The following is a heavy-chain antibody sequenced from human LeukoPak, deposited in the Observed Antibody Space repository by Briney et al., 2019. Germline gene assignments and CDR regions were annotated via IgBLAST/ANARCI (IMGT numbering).Heavy chain of an antibody. Sequence: GGSLRLSCAASGFTFSSYAMSWVRQAPGKGLEWVSAISGSGGSTYYADSVKGRFTISRDNSKNTLYLQMNSLRAEDTAVYYCARDGVAAPRTGGFDYWGQGTLVTVSS. CDR1: GFTFSSYA. CDR2: ISGSGGST. CDR3: ARDGVAAPRTGGFDY. V-gene: IGHV3-23*01. D-gene: IGHD6-13*01. J-gene: IGHJ4*02.